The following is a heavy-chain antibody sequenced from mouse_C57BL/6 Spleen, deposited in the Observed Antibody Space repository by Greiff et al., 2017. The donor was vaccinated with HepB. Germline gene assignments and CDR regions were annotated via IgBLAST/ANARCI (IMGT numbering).Heavy chain of an antibody. CDR1: GFTFSDYG. V-gene: IGHV5-17*01. CDR2: ISSGSSTI. CDR3: ARGLTGPFDY. D-gene: IGHD4-1*01. J-gene: IGHJ2*01. Sequence: DVKLVESGGGLVKPGGSLKLSCAASGFTFSDYGMHWVRQAPEKGLEWVAYISSGSSTIYYADTVKGRFTISRDNAKNTLFLQMTSLRSEDTAMYYCARGLTGPFDYWGQGTTLTVSS.